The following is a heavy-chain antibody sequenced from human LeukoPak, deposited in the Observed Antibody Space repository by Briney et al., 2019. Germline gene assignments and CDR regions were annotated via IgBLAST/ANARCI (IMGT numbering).Heavy chain of an antibody. CDR3: ARAGGVQGFDY. CDR2: IFPFFGTP. J-gene: IGHJ4*02. Sequence: ASVKVSCKASGDIFTSYAISWVRQAPGQGLEWMGGIFPFFGTPNYAQRFQGRVTITADESTTTAYLELSSLRAEDTAVYYCARAGGVQGFDYWGQGTLVTVSS. CDR1: GDIFTSYA. V-gene: IGHV1-69*13. D-gene: IGHD2-8*02.